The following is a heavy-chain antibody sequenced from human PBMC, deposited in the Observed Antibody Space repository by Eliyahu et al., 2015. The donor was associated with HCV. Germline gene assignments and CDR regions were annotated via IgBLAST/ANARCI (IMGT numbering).Heavy chain of an antibody. J-gene: IGHJ5*02. Sequence: QLLLQESGPGLMEPSETLSLTCTVSGGSIRPSTSYWGWIRQPPGKGLEWIASIYFSGATYYNPSLRSRVTISVDTSKNQFSLKLTSVTAADTAVYYCARQQWTGLGGWFDPWGQGTLVTVSS. CDR1: GGSIRPSTSY. V-gene: IGHV4-39*01. CDR3: ARQQWTGLGGWFDP. CDR2: IYFSGAT. D-gene: IGHD3-3*01.